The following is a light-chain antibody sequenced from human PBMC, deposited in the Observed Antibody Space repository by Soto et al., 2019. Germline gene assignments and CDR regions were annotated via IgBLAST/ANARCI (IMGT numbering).Light chain of an antibody. CDR3: CSYAGTPIWV. CDR1: SSDVGGYNY. Sequence: QSALTQPRSVSGSPGQSVTISCTGTSSDVGGYNYVSWYQQHPGKAPKLVIYDVSKRPSGVPDRFSGSKSGNTASLTISGIQAEDEADYYCCSYAGTPIWVFGGGTKVTVL. V-gene: IGLV2-11*01. CDR2: DVS. J-gene: IGLJ3*02.